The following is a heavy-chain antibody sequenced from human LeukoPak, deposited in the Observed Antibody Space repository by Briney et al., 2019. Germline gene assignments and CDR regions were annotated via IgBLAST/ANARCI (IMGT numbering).Heavy chain of an antibody. CDR3: AKKMTTVITFDY. CDR2: IIPIFGTA. V-gene: IGHV1-69*01. J-gene: IGHJ4*02. Sequence: SVKVSCKASGGTFSSYAISWVRQAPGQGPEWMGGIIPIFGTANYAQKFQGRVTITADESTSTAYMELSSLRAEDTAVYYCAKKMTTVITFDYWGQGTLVTVSS. D-gene: IGHD4-17*01. CDR1: GGTFSSYA.